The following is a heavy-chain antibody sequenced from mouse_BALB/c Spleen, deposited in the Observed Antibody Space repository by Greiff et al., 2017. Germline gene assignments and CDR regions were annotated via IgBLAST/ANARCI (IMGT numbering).Heavy chain of an antibody. CDR1: GYTFTSYW. D-gene: IGHD2-14*01. V-gene: IGHV1-7*01. CDR3: ARRRYDEAWFAY. CDR2: INPSTGYT. J-gene: IGHJ3*01. Sequence: VKLQESGAELANPGASVKMSCKASGYTFTSYWMHWVKQRPGQGLEWIGYINPSTGYTEYNQKFKDKATLTADKSSSTAYMQLSSLTSEDSAVYYCARRRYDEAWFAYWGQGTLVTVSA.